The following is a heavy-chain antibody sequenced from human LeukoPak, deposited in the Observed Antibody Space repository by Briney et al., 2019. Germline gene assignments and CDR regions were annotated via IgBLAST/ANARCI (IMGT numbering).Heavy chain of an antibody. CDR2: MNPNSGNT. CDR3: ARGHVIQLWDPYYYYGMDV. J-gene: IGHJ6*02. D-gene: IGHD5-18*01. CDR1: GYXFTSYD. Sequence: GASVKVXXKASGYXFTSYDINWVRQATGQGLEWMGWMNPNSGNTGYAQKFQGRVTMTRNTSISTAYMELSSLRSEDTAVYYCARGHVIQLWDPYYYYGMDVWGQGTTVTVSS. V-gene: IGHV1-8*01.